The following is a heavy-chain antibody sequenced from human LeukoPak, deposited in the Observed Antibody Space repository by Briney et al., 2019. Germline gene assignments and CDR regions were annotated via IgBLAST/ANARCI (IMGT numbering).Heavy chain of an antibody. CDR2: IYHSGST. J-gene: IGHJ6*04. D-gene: IGHD6-25*01. Sequence: SETLSLTCAVSGGSISSSNWWSWVRQPPGKGLEWIGEIYHSGSTNYSPSLKSRVTISVDKSKNQFSLKLSSVTAADTAVCYCASLYSSGSYGMDVWGKGTTVTVSS. CDR1: GGSISSSNW. CDR3: ASLYSSGSYGMDV. V-gene: IGHV4-4*02.